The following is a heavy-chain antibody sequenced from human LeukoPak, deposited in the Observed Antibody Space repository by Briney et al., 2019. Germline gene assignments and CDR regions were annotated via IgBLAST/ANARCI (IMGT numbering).Heavy chain of an antibody. CDR1: GFTFSSYS. Sequence: GGSLRLSCAASGFTFSSYSMNWVRQAPGKGLEWVSYISSSSSTIYYADSVKGRFTISRDNAKNSLYLQMNSLRAEDTAVYYCARNPRPPRYRAVAVAGTFDHWGQGTLVTVSS. D-gene: IGHD6-19*01. J-gene: IGHJ4*02. V-gene: IGHV3-48*04. CDR2: ISSSSSTI. CDR3: ARNPRPPRYRAVAVAGTFDH.